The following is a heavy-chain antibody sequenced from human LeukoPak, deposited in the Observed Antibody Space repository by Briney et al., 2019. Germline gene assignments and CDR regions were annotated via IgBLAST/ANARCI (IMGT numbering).Heavy chain of an antibody. CDR1: GFTFSSYW. CDR3: ARAGIRARGVIISGPVDV. CDR2: INSDGSST. D-gene: IGHD3-10*01. J-gene: IGHJ6*02. V-gene: IGHV3-74*01. Sequence: GGSPRLSCAASGFTFSSYWMHWVRQAPGKGLVWVSRINSDGSSTSYADSVKGRFTISRDNAKNTLYLQMNSLRAEDTAVYYCARAGIRARGVIISGPVDVWGQGTTVTVSS.